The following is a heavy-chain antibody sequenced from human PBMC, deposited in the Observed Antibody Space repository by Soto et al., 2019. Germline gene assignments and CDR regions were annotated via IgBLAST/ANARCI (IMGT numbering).Heavy chain of an antibody. Sequence: QVQLVQSGAEVKKPGASVKVSCKASGYTFTGYYMHWVRQAPGQGLEWMGIINPSGGSTSYAQKFQGRVTMTRDTSTSTVYMELSSLRSEDTAVYSCARLDDENYFDYWGQGTLVTVSS. D-gene: IGHD1-1*01. CDR3: ARLDDENYFDY. J-gene: IGHJ4*02. CDR1: GYTFTGYY. CDR2: INPSGGST. V-gene: IGHV1-46*01.